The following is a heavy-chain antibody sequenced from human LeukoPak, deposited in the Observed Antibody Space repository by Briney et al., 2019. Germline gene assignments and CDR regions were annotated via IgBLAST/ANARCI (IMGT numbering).Heavy chain of an antibody. CDR3: AREATYSSSWYGRYFDY. Sequence: GGSLRLSFAASGFTVSSNYMSWVRQAPGKGLEWVSVMYSGGSTYYADSVKGRFTISRDNSKNTLYLQMNSLRAEDTAVYYCAREATYSSSWYGRYFDYWGQGTLVTVSS. V-gene: IGHV3-66*01. CDR1: GFTVSSNY. J-gene: IGHJ4*02. D-gene: IGHD6-13*01. CDR2: MYSGGST.